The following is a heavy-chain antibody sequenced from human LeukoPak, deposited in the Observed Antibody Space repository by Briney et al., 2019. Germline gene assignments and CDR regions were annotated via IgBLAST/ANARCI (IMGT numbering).Heavy chain of an antibody. CDR1: GGSISSSSYY. CDR2: IYYSGST. CDR3: ATVGPRVTVTTD. Sequence: SETLSLTCTVSGGSISSSSYYWGWIRQPPGKGLEWIGSIYYSGSTYYNPSLKSRATISVDTSKNQFSLKLSSVTAADMAVYYCATVGPRVTVTTDWGQGTLVTVSS. J-gene: IGHJ4*02. V-gene: IGHV4-39*01. D-gene: IGHD4-17*01.